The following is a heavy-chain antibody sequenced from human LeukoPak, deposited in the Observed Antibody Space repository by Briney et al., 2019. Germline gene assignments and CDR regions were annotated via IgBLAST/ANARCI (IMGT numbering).Heavy chain of an antibody. CDR2: ISAYNGNT. CDR1: GYTFASYG. CDR3: ARDLYYYGSGMYDLDY. Sequence: GASVKVTCKASGYTFASYGISWVRQAPGQGLEWMGWISAYNGNTNYAQKLQGRVTMTTDTSTSTAYMELRSLRSDDTAVYYCARDLYYYGSGMYDLDYWGQGTLVTVSS. D-gene: IGHD3-10*01. V-gene: IGHV1-18*01. J-gene: IGHJ4*02.